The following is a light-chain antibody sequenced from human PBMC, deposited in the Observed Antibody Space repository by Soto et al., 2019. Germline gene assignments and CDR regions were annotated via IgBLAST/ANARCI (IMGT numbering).Light chain of an antibody. CDR3: SSYTISNTYV. V-gene: IGLV2-18*02. Sequence: QSALTQPPSVSGSPGQSVAISCTGTSSDVGSYNRVSWYQQSPGTAPKLIIYEVNNRPSGVPDRFSGSKSGHTASLTISGLQAEDEADYYCSSYTISNTYVFGTGTKVTVL. CDR1: SSDVGSYNR. J-gene: IGLJ1*01. CDR2: EVN.